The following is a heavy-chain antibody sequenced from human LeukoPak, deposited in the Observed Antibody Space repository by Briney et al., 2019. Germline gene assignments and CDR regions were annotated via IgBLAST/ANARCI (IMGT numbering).Heavy chain of an antibody. CDR3: ARDVTDLDY. D-gene: IGHD1-20*01. J-gene: IGHJ4*02. CDR1: GFTFSGYW. V-gene: IGHV3-74*01. CDR2: ISSDGSTT. Sequence: GGSLRLSCVASGFTFSGYWMHWVRQAPGKGLVWVSRISSDGSTTTYADSVKGRFTISRDNAKNTLYLQMNSLRAEDTAVYYCARDVTDLDYWGQGTLVTVSS.